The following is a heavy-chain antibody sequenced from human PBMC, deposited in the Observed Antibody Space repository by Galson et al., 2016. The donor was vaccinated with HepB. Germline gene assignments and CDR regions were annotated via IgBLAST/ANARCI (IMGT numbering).Heavy chain of an antibody. V-gene: IGHV3-23*01. CDR3: AKITACRAYDYRRWLGMFDQ. Sequence: SVRLSCAASGFTFSTYAMDWVRQAPGKGPEWVSAINGNGGSTYYTDSVRGRFTVARDNSRNTLYLQMNSLRAEDTAIYYCAKITACRAYDYRRWLGMFDQWGQGTLVTVSS. CDR1: GFTFSTYA. CDR2: INGNGGST. J-gene: IGHJ4*02. D-gene: IGHD5-12*01.